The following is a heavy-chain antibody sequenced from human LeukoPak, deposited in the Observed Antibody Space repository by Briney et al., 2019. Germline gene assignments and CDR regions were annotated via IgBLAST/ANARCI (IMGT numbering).Heavy chain of an antibody. CDR2: ISGSGDST. V-gene: IGHV3-23*01. J-gene: IGHJ4*02. D-gene: IGHD3-16*01. CDR1: GFTFSTYA. CDR3: AKQRRLRLGELFGDY. Sequence: GGSLRLSCAASGFTFSTYAVNWVRQAPGKGLEWVSTISGSGDSTYYADSVKGRFTISRDNSKDTLYLQMNSLRAEDTAVYYCAKQRRLRLGELFGDYWGQGTLVTVSS.